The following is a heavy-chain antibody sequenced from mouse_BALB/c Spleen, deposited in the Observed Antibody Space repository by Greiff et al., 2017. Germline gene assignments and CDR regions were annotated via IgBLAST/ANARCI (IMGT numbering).Heavy chain of an antibody. CDR3: ARSDYYGRGY. D-gene: IGHD1-1*01. CDR2: INPGSGGT. Sequence: QVQLQQSGAELVRPGTSVKVSCKASGYAFTNYLIEWVKQRPGQGLEWIGVINPGSGGTNYNEKFKGKATLTADKSSSTAYMQLSSLTSDDSAVYFCARSDYYGRGYWGQGTTLTVSS. V-gene: IGHV1-54*01. CDR1: GYAFTNYL. J-gene: IGHJ2*01.